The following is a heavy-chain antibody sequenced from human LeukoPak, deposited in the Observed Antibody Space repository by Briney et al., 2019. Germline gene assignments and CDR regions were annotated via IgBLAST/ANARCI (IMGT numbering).Heavy chain of an antibody. CDR3: ARYRLHRLYYDSSGYYHDSFDI. D-gene: IGHD3-22*01. Sequence: GASVKVSCKASGYTFTSYYMHWVRQAPGQGLEWMGWINPNSGVTNYAQKFQGRVTMTRDTSITTAYMELSSLRSDDTAVDYCARYRLHRLYYDSSGYYHDSFDIWGQGTMVTVSS. V-gene: IGHV1-2*02. CDR2: INPNSGVT. CDR1: GYTFTSYY. J-gene: IGHJ3*02.